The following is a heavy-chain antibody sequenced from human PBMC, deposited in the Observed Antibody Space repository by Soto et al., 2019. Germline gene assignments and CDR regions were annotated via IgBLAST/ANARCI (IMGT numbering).Heavy chain of an antibody. CDR3: AAAAGRGGWFAP. J-gene: IGHJ5*02. V-gene: IGHV4-61*01. Sequence: QVQLQESGPGLVKPSETLSLTCTVSGGSVSSGSYYWSWIRQPPGKGLEWIGYIYYSGSTNYNPTIKSRVTILVDTSKNQFSLTLSSVTAADEAVYSCAAAAGRGGWFAPWGQGTPVTGYS. CDR1: GGSVSSGSYY. D-gene: IGHD6-13*01. CDR2: IYYSGST.